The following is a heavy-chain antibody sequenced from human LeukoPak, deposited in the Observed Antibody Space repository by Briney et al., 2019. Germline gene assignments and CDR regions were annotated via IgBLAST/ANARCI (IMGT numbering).Heavy chain of an antibody. CDR1: GGSISSGSYY. Sequence: PSETLSLTYTVSGGSISSGSYYWSWIRQPAGKGLEWIGRIYTSGSTNYNPSLKSRVTISVDTSKNQFSLKLSSVTAADTAVYYCARAYYYDSSGYIWSDAFDIWGQGTMVTVSS. J-gene: IGHJ3*02. V-gene: IGHV4-61*02. D-gene: IGHD3-22*01. CDR3: ARAYYYDSSGYIWSDAFDI. CDR2: IYTSGST.